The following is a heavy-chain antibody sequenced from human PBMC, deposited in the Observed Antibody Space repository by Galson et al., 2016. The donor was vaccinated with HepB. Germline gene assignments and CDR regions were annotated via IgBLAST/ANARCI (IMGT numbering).Heavy chain of an antibody. V-gene: IGHV1-69*06. D-gene: IGHD2-21*02. Sequence: SVKVSCKASGGSFSRFAITWVKQSPGQGLEWMGRIIPMSGSVDYEQRFQGRVTIYADMSTSTVYMEVSSLRSEDTAVYYCARAGYGVVTSKDYFDFWGQGTLVTVSS. J-gene: IGHJ4*02. CDR3: ARAGYGVVTSKDYFDF. CDR1: GGSFSRFA. CDR2: IIPMSGSV.